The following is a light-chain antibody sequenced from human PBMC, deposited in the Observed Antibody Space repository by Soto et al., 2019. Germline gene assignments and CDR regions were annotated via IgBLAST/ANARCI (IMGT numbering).Light chain of an antibody. CDR1: QSISSY. J-gene: IGKJ1*01. V-gene: IGKV1-39*01. CDR3: QQSYSTPRT. CDR2: AAS. Sequence: DIQMTQSPSSLSASVGDRATITCRASQSISSYLNWYQQKPGKAPKLLIYAASSLQSGVPSRFSGSGSGTDLTLTISSLQPEDFATYYCQQSYSTPRTFGQGTKVEIK.